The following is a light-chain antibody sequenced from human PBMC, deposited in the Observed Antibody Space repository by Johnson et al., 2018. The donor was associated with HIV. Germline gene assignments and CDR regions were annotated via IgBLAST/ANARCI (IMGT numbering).Light chain of an antibody. CDR2: DNN. V-gene: IGLV1-51*01. J-gene: IGLJ1*01. Sequence: QSVLTQPPSVSAAPGQKVAISCSGSSSNIGNNYVSWYQQLPGTAPKLLIYDNNKRPSGIPDRFSGSKSGTSATLCITGLQTGDEADYYCGTWDSSLSAGVFGTGTEVTVL. CDR1: SSNIGNNY. CDR3: GTWDSSLSAGV.